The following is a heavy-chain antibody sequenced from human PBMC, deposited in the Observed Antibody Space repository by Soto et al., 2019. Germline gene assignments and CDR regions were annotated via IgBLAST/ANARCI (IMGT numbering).Heavy chain of an antibody. D-gene: IGHD2-15*01. CDR3: ARDICSGGSCCSYCSGMDV. V-gene: IGHV6-1*01. J-gene: IGHJ6*02. CDR2: TYYRSKWYN. CDR1: GDSVSSNSAA. Sequence: QVQLQQSGPGLVKPSQTLSLTCAISGDSVSSNSAAWNWIRQSPSRGLEWLGRTYYRSKWYNDYSVSVKSRITTNPDTSKNQFSLQLNSVTPEDTAVYYCARDICSGGSCCSYCSGMDVWGQGSTVTVSS.